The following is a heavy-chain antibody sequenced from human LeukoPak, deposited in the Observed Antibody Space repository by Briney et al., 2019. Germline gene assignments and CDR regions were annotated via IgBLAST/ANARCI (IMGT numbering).Heavy chain of an antibody. Sequence: PGGSLRLSCAASGFTFSSYDMHWVRQATGKGLEWVSAIGTAGDTYYPGSVKGRFTIPRENAKNSLYLQMNNLRAGDTAVYYCAIVVKVPEGAWFDPWGQGTLVTVSS. CDR3: AIVVKVPEGAWFDP. J-gene: IGHJ5*02. CDR1: GFTFSSYD. D-gene: IGHD1-1*01. V-gene: IGHV3-13*01. CDR2: IGTAGDT.